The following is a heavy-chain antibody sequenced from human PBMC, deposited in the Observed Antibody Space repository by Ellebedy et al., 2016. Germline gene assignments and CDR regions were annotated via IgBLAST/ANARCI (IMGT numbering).Heavy chain of an antibody. CDR3: ARESGEDYSLYSSSGDPFDY. CDR1: GFTFSSYS. Sequence: GESLKISXAASGFTFSSYSMNWVRQAPGKGLEWVSSISSSSSYIYYADSVKGRFTISRDNAKNSLYPQMNSLRAEDTAVYYCARESGEDYSLYSSSGDPFDYWGQGTLVTVSS. V-gene: IGHV3-21*01. CDR2: ISSSSSYI. D-gene: IGHD6-13*01. J-gene: IGHJ4*02.